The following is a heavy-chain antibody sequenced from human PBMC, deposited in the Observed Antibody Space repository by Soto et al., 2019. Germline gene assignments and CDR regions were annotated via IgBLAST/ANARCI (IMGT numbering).Heavy chain of an antibody. CDR3: ARGGSGTYYNDY. D-gene: IGHD3-10*01. CDR2: IYYSGST. J-gene: IGHJ4*02. Sequence: SETLSLTCTVSGGSISSGGYYWSWIRQHPGKGLEWIGYIYYSGSTYYNPSLKSRVTISVDTSKNQFSLKLSSVTAADTAVYYCARGGSGTYYNDYWGQGTLVTVSS. CDR1: GGSISSGGYY. V-gene: IGHV4-31*03.